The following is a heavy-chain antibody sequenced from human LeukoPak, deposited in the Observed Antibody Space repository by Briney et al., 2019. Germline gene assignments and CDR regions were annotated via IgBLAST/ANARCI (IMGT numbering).Heavy chain of an antibody. V-gene: IGHV3-30*04. Sequence: GGSLRPSCAASGFTFSSYAMHWVRQAPGKGLEWVAVISYDGSNKYYADSVKGRFTISRDNSKNTLYLQMNSLRAEDTAVYYCARGSARSGPYRTYYYYYYGMDVWGQGTTVTVSS. CDR3: ARGSARSGPYRTYYYYYYGMDV. J-gene: IGHJ6*02. D-gene: IGHD1-1*01. CDR1: GFTFSSYA. CDR2: ISYDGSNK.